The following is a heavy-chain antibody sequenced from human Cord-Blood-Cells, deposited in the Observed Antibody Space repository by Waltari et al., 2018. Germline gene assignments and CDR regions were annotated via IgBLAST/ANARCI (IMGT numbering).Heavy chain of an antibody. D-gene: IGHD5-18*01. CDR2: SIPILGTR. CDR1: GGTFSSYA. J-gene: IGHJ5*02. Sequence: QVQLVQSGAEVKKPGSSVKVSCKASGGTFSSYAISWVRQAPGQGLEWMGGSIPILGTRNYAQKVQGRVTSTADESTSTAYMELSSLRSEDTAVYYCANHVDTAMVNWFDPWGQGTLVTVSS. CDR3: ANHVDTAMVNWFDP. V-gene: IGHV1-69*12.